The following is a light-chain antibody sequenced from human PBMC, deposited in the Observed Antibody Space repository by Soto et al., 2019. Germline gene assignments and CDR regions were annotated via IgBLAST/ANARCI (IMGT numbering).Light chain of an antibody. CDR2: DAS. CDR1: QGIGLK. CDR3: QHYNDWPT. V-gene: IGKV3-15*01. J-gene: IGKJ1*01. Sequence: EIVMTQSLATLSVSPGERVTLSCRASQGIGLKLAWYQHKPGQAPRLLFYDASTRATGLPDRFSGSGAGTLFTLSISSVQSDDFAIYYCQHYNDWPTFGQGTKVEIK.